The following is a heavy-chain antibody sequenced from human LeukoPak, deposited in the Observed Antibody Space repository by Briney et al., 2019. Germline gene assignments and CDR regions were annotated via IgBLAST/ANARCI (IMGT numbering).Heavy chain of an antibody. Sequence: SETLSLTCAVYGGSFSGYYWSWIRQPPGKGLEWIGEINHSGSTNYNSSLKSRVTISVDTSKNQFSLKLSSVTAADTAVYYCATHDLAYCGGDCYSSWGQGTLVTVSS. CDR3: ATHDLAYCGGDCYSS. J-gene: IGHJ1*01. CDR1: GGSFSGYY. V-gene: IGHV4-34*01. D-gene: IGHD2-21*02. CDR2: INHSGST.